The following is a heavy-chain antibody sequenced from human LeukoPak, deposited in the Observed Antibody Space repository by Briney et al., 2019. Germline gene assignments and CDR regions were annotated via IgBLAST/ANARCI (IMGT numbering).Heavy chain of an antibody. CDR3: ARVSGSSWYSREYYYYGMDV. CDR1: GFTFSSYW. J-gene: IGHJ6*02. D-gene: IGHD6-13*01. V-gene: IGHV3-74*01. Sequence: GGSLRLSCVVSGFTFSSYWMHWVRHAPGKGLVWVSRINSDGSSTSYADSVKGRFTISRDNAKNTLYLQMNSLRAEDTAVYYCARVSGSSWYSREYYYYGMDVWGQGTTVTVSS. CDR2: INSDGSST.